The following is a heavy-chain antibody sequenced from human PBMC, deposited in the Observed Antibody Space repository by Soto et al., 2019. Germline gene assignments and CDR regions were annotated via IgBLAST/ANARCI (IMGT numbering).Heavy chain of an antibody. CDR3: TRGGSNTVHFDY. CDR1: GYTFTGYY. D-gene: IGHD7-27*01. CDR2: INPNSGGT. V-gene: IGHV1-2*04. Sequence: ASVKVSCKASGYTFTGYYLHWVRQAPGQGLEWMGWINPNSGGTNYAQKFQGWVTMTRDTSVNTAYMELSRLRSDDTAVYYCTRGGSNTVHFDYWGQGTLVTVSS. J-gene: IGHJ4*02.